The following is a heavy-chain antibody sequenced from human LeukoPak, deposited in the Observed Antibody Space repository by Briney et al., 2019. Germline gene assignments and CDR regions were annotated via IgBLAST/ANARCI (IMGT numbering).Heavy chain of an antibody. Sequence: SETLSLTCTVSGGSISSYYWSWIRQPPGKGLEWIGYIYYSGSTNYNPSLKSRVTISVDTSKNQFSLKLSSVTAADTAVYYCARHYGDYGVVDYWGQGTLVTVSP. D-gene: IGHD4-17*01. CDR2: IYYSGST. CDR1: GGSISSYY. CDR3: ARHYGDYGVVDY. V-gene: IGHV4-59*08. J-gene: IGHJ4*02.